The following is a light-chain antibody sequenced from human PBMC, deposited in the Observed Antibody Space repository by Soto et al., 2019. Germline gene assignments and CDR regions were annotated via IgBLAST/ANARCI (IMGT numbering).Light chain of an antibody. J-gene: IGLJ1*01. CDR2: DVS. Sequence: QSALTQPASVSGSPGQSITISCTGTSNDAGGYNYVSWYQQHLGKAPKLMIYDVSNRPSGVSNRFSGSKSGNTASLTISGLQVEDEADYYCSSYTSSSTLVFGTGTKVTVL. CDR1: SNDAGGYNY. V-gene: IGLV2-14*01. CDR3: SSYTSSSTLV.